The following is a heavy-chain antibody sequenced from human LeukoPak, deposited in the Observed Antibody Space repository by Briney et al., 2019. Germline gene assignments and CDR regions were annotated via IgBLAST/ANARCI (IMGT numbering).Heavy chain of an antibody. D-gene: IGHD2-15*01. CDR3: ARVECSGGSCYHSSVFDY. J-gene: IGHJ4*02. CDR2: IIPIFGTA. CDR1: GGTFSSYA. Sequence: SVKVSCKASGGTFSSYAISWARQAPGQGLEWMGGIIPIFGTANYAQKFQGRVTITADESTSTAYMELSSLRSEDTAVYYCARVECSGGSCYHSSVFDYWGQGTLVTVSS. V-gene: IGHV1-69*13.